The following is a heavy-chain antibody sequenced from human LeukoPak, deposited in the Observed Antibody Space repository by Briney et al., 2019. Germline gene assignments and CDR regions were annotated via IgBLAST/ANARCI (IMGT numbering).Heavy chain of an antibody. Sequence: GGSLRLSCAASGFIFSDYWMHWVRQGPGERPVWVARVNSDGSGTNYPDSVKGRFTISRDNAKNTVFLQMNSLRAEDTAVYYCAKAANEWELLAGYFDYWGQGTLVTVSS. D-gene: IGHD1-26*01. CDR3: AKAANEWELLAGYFDY. J-gene: IGHJ4*02. CDR2: VNSDGSGT. CDR1: GFIFSDYW. V-gene: IGHV3-74*01.